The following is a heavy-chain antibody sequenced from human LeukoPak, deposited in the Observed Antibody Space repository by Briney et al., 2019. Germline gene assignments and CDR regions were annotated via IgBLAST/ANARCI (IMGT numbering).Heavy chain of an antibody. CDR1: GGSISSSSYY. CDR3: ARTTTPHYGMDV. V-gene: IGHV4-39*01. Sequence: SETLSLTCTVSGGSISSSSYYWGWIRQPPGKGLEWIGSIYYSGSTYYNPSLKSRVTISVDTSKNQFSLKLSSVTAADTAVYYCARTTTPHYGMDVWGQGTTVTVSS. J-gene: IGHJ6*02. D-gene: IGHD4-4*01. CDR2: IYYSGST.